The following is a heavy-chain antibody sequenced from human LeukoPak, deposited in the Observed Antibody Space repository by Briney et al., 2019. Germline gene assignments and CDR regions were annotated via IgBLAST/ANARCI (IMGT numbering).Heavy chain of an antibody. J-gene: IGHJ5*02. Sequence: GASVKVSCKASGYTFTGYYMHWVRQAPGQGLEWIGWISAYNGNTNYAQKLQGRVTMTTDTSTSTAYMELSSLRSEDTAVYYCARDGGGATTNWFDPWGQGTLVTVSS. CDR2: ISAYNGNT. V-gene: IGHV1-18*04. D-gene: IGHD1-26*01. CDR1: GYTFTGYY. CDR3: ARDGGGATTNWFDP.